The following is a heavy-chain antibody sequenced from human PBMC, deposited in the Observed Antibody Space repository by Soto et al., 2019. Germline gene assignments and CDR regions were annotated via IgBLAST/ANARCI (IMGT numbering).Heavy chain of an antibody. CDR3: ARDRGLRMWRIDY. Sequence: SETLSLTCAVSGYSISSGFCWGWIRQSPGKGLEWIGNVYRSGNAYYNPSLRSRITISMDTSKNEVSLRLSAVTAADTAVYYCARDRGLRMWRIDYWGQGTLVTVSS. CDR2: VYRSGNA. CDR1: GYSISSGFC. D-gene: IGHD3-3*01. J-gene: IGHJ4*02. V-gene: IGHV4-38-2*02.